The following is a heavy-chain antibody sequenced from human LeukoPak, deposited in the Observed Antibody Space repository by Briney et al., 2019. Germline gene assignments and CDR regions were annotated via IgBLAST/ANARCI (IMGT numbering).Heavy chain of an antibody. D-gene: IGHD3-22*01. J-gene: IGHJ4*02. CDR2: INHSGST. Sequence: KPSETLSLTCAVYGGSFSGYYWSWIRQPPGKGLEWIGEINHSGSTNYNPSLKSRVTISVDTSKNQFSLKLSSVTAADTAVYYCARGRGYYDSSGLVYWGQGTLVTVFS. CDR1: GGSFSGYY. CDR3: ARGRGYYDSSGLVY. V-gene: IGHV4-34*01.